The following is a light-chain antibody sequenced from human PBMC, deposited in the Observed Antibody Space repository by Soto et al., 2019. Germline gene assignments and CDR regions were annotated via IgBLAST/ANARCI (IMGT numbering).Light chain of an antibody. Sequence: EIMLTQSPGTLSLSPGERAALSCRASQSVSNSFLAWYQQKPGQGPRLVIYGASSRATGIPDRFSGSGSGTDFILTISRLEPEDFAVYYCHQYGSSPSTFGQGTKVDIK. CDR3: HQYGSSPST. CDR1: QSVSNSF. J-gene: IGKJ1*01. CDR2: GAS. V-gene: IGKV3-20*01.